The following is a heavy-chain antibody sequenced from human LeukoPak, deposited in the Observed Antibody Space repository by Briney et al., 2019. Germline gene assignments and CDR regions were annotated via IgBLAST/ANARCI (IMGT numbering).Heavy chain of an antibody. CDR3: ARIGYSSACLDY. CDR1: GFTFNNYW. V-gene: IGHV3-7*01. CDR2: INQDGSEK. Sequence: PGGSLRLSCAASGFTFNNYWMTWVRQAPGKWLEWVANINQDGSEKQYVDSVKGRFTISRDNAKNSLYLQMNSLRAEDRAVYYCARIGYSSACLDYWGQGTLVTVSS. D-gene: IGHD6-19*01. J-gene: IGHJ4*02.